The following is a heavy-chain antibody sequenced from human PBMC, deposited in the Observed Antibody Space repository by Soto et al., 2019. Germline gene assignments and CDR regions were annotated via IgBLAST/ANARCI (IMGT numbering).Heavy chain of an antibody. CDR3: ARGAPYYYDSSGLYAFDI. V-gene: IGHV1-69*13. CDR1: GGTFSSYA. J-gene: IGHJ3*02. Sequence: SGKVSCKASGGTFSSYAISWVRQAPGQGLEWMGGIIPIFGTANYAQKFQGRVTITADESTSTAYMELSSLRSEDTAVYYCARGAPYYYDSSGLYAFDIWGQGTMVTVSS. D-gene: IGHD3-22*01. CDR2: IIPIFGTA.